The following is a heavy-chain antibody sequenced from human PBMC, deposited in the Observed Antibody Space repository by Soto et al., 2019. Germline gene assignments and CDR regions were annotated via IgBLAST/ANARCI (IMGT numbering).Heavy chain of an antibody. Sequence: GGSLRLSCGASGLSVSDNYMGWVRQAPGRGLEWVSVMYAGGDTHYADSVKGRFTISRDKSENTLYLQMNSLRDEDTGVYFCVSRIPSWVFDYWGLGTLVTVS. V-gene: IGHV3-53*01. CDR1: GLSVSDNY. CDR2: MYAGGDT. D-gene: IGHD2-21*01. CDR3: VSRIPSWVFDY. J-gene: IGHJ4*01.